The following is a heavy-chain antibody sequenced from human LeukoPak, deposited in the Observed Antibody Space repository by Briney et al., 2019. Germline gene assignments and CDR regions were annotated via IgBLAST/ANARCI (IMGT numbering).Heavy chain of an antibody. D-gene: IGHD3-22*01. V-gene: IGHV4-34*01. J-gene: IGHJ6*03. CDR1: GGSFSGYY. CDR2: INHSGST. CDR3: ARQLMIDYYYYYYYMDV. Sequence: PSETLSLTCAVYGGSFSGYYWSWIRQPPGKGLEWIGEINHSGSTNYNPSLKSRVTISIDTSKNQFSLKLSSVTAADTAVYYCARQLMIDYYYYYYYMDVWGRGTTVTVSS.